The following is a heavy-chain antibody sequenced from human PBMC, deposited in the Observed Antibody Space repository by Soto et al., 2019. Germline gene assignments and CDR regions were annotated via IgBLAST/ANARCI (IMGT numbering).Heavy chain of an antibody. Sequence: EVQLVESGGGLVQPGGSLRLSCAASGFTFSSYDMHWVRQATGKGLEWVSAIGTAGDTYYPGSVKGRFTISRENAKNTLYLQMNSLRAEDTAVYYCARGRDYLGGDFDYWGQGTLVTVSS. CDR2: IGTAGDT. V-gene: IGHV3-13*01. D-gene: IGHD3-16*01. CDR1: GFTFSSYD. J-gene: IGHJ4*02. CDR3: ARGRDYLGGDFDY.